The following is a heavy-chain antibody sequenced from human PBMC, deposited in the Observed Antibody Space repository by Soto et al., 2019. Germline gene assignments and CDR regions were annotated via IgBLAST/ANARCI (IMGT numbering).Heavy chain of an antibody. V-gene: IGHV3-23*01. Sequence: EVQLLESGGGSVHPGGSVRLSCTASGFTFSTYAMNWVRQTPGKGLEWVAGFSGTSRSAKYADSVQGRFTISSDNSKNTVHLHRNTLRVEDSATYYCQGHYYGSGTYPHYWGQGTRVTVSP. CDR2: FSGTSRSA. CDR1: GFTFSTYA. CDR3: QGHYYGSGTYPHY. J-gene: IGHJ4*02. D-gene: IGHD3-10*01.